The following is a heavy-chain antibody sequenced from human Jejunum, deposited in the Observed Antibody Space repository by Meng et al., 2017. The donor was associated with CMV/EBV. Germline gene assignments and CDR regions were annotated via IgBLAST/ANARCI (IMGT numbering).Heavy chain of an antibody. CDR3: AKNPRMLRGVNRADYYYYGMDV. Sequence: TLSWVRQTAGRRLGCISGISGSSGSKYYADSVRGRFTDSRDNSKNTLYLKMNSLRAEDTAVYYCAKNPRMLRGVNRADYYYYGMDVWGQGTTVTVSS. V-gene: IGHV3-23*01. J-gene: IGHJ6*02. CDR1: T. D-gene: IGHD3-10*01. CDR2: ISGSSGSK.